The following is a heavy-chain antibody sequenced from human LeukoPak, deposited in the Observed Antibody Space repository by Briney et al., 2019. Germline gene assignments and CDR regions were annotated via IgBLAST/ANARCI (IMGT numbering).Heavy chain of an antibody. CDR1: GFTVSSNY. Sequence: PGGSLRLSCAASGFTVSSNYMSWVRQAPGKGLEWVSVIYSGGSTYYADSVKGRFTISRDNSKNTLYLQMNSLRAEDTAVYYCARARYYYDSSGYYAPPYFDYWGQGTLVTVSS. CDR3: ARARYYYDSSGYYAPPYFDY. J-gene: IGHJ4*02. CDR2: IYSGGST. V-gene: IGHV3-66*01. D-gene: IGHD3-22*01.